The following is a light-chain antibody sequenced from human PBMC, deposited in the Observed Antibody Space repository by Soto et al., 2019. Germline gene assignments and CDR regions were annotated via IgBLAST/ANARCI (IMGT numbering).Light chain of an antibody. V-gene: IGLV2-14*01. CDR3: SSSTNTNTLVI. CDR2: EGT. J-gene: IGLJ2*01. Sequence: SVLTQPASVSGSPGQSITISCTGTSSDIGRYKFVSWFQHHPGKAPKLLIFEGTNRPSGVSNRFSGSKSGNTASLTISGLQAEDEAIYFCSSSTNTNTLVIFGGGTKVTVL. CDR1: SSDIGRYKF.